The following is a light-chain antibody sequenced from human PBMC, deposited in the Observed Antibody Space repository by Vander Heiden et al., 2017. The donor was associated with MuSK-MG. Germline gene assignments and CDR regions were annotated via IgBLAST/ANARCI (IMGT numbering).Light chain of an antibody. CDR1: QNINNY. J-gene: IGKJ4*01. V-gene: IGKV1-39*01. CDR3: QQSFTTPVT. Sequence: DIQMTQSPSSLSASVGDRVTITCRAGQNINNYLNWYQQKPGKGPKLLIYGASSLQGGVPSRFSGSRSGTEFTLTISSLQPEDFATYSCQQSFTTPVTFGEGTKVEIK. CDR2: GAS.